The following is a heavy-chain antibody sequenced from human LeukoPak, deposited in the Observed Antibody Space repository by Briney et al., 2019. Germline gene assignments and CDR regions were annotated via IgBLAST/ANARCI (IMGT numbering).Heavy chain of an antibody. CDR2: ISGSGGST. CDR1: GFTFSSYA. Sequence: GGSLRLSCAAPGFTFSSYAMSWVRQAPGKGLEWVSAISGSGGSTYYADSVKGRFTISRDNSKNTLYLQMNSLRAEDTAVYYCAKVKLALTFFDYWGQGTLVTVSS. J-gene: IGHJ4*02. V-gene: IGHV3-23*01. CDR3: AKVKLALTFFDY. D-gene: IGHD3-9*01.